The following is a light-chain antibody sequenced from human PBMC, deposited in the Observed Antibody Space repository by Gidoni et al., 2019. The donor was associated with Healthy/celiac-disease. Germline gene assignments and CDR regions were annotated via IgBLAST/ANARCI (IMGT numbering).Light chain of an antibody. CDR3: QQYNNWPPWT. CDR2: GAS. Sequence: ELVMTHSPATLSVSPGERATLSCRASQSVSSNLAWYQQKPGQAPRLLIYGASTRATGIPARLSGSGSGTEFTLTISSLQSEDFAVYYCQQYNNWPPWTFGQGTKVEIK. CDR1: QSVSSN. J-gene: IGKJ1*01. V-gene: IGKV3-15*01.